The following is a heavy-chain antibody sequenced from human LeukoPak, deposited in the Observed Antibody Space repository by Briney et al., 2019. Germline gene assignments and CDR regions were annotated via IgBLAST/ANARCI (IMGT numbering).Heavy chain of an antibody. Sequence: GGSLRLSCAASGFTFSSYSMNWVRQAPGKGLEWVSYISSSSSTIYYADSVKGRFTISRDNAKNSLYLQMNSLRAEDTAVYYCARDRGDGTAMVYYYYYMDVWGKGTTVTVSS. CDR2: ISSSSSTI. V-gene: IGHV3-48*01. CDR1: GFTFSSYS. D-gene: IGHD5-18*01. J-gene: IGHJ6*03. CDR3: ARDRGDGTAMVYYYYYMDV.